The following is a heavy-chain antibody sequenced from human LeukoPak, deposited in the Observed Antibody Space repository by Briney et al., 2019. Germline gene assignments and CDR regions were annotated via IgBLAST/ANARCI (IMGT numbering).Heavy chain of an antibody. Sequence: GESLKISCKGYGYSFTSYWIIWVRQMPGKGLGWMGRIDPSDSYTNYSPSLQGHVTISADKSISAAYLQWSNLKASDTAMYYCARLSGTYDILTGYSYNWFDPWGQGTLVTVSS. CDR2: IDPSDSYT. CDR1: GYSFTSYW. D-gene: IGHD3-9*01. J-gene: IGHJ5*02. V-gene: IGHV5-10-1*01. CDR3: ARLSGTYDILTGYSYNWFDP.